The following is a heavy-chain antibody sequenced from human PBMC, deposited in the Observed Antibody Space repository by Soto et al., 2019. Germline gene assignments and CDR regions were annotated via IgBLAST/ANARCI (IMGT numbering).Heavy chain of an antibody. CDR2: ISGSGGST. Sequence: EVQLLEPGGGLVQPGGSLRLSCAASGFTFSSDAMSWVRQAPGKGLEWASAISGSGGSTYYADCVKGRFSITRYNSKNTLYLQMNSLRAEEAAVYYCTGNFDYWGQGTLVTVSS. CDR3: TGNFDY. J-gene: IGHJ4*02. D-gene: IGHD2-8*02. CDR1: GFTFSSDA. V-gene: IGHV3-23*01.